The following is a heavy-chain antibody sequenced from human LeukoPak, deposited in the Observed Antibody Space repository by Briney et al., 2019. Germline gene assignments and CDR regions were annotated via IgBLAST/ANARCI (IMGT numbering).Heavy chain of an antibody. V-gene: IGHV1-69*04. D-gene: IGHD2-2*01. CDR3: ARSGEGYCSSTSCYENYYMDV. Sequence: SVKVSCKASGGTFSSYAISWVRQAPGQGLEWMGRIIPILGIANYAQKFQGRVTITTDESTSTAYMELSSLRSEDTAVYYCARSGEGYCSSTSCYENYYMDVWGKGTTVTVSS. J-gene: IGHJ6*03. CDR1: GGTFSSYA. CDR2: IIPILGIA.